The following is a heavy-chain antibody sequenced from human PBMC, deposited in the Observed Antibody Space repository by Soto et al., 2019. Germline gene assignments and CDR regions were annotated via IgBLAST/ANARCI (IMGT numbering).Heavy chain of an antibody. D-gene: IGHD6-13*01. Sequence: PGGSLRLSCAASGFTFSDYYMSWIRQAPGKGLEWVSYISSSGSTIYYADSVKGRFTISRDNAKNSLYLQMNSLRAEDTAVHYCARESPGPGSSWPDHAFDIWGQGTMVTVSS. CDR1: GFTFSDYY. J-gene: IGHJ3*02. CDR2: ISSSGSTI. V-gene: IGHV3-11*01. CDR3: ARESPGPGSSWPDHAFDI.